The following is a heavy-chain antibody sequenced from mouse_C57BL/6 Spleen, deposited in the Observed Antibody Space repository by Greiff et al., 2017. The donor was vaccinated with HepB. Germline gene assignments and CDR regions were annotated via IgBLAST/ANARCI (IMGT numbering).Heavy chain of an antibody. V-gene: IGHV1-69*01. Sequence: QVQLQQPGAELVMPGASVKLSCKASGYTFTSYWMHWVKQRPGQGLEWIGEIDPSDSYTNYNQKFKGKSTLTVDKSSSTAYMQLSSLTSEDSAVYYCARQKTGRRYFDVWGTGTTVTASS. CDR2: IDPSDSYT. J-gene: IGHJ1*03. CDR1: GYTFTSYW. CDR3: ARQKTGRRYFDV. D-gene: IGHD4-1*01.